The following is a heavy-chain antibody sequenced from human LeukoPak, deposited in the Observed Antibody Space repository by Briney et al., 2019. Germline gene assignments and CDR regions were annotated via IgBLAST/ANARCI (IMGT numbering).Heavy chain of an antibody. D-gene: IGHD2-15*01. J-gene: IGHJ4*02. CDR3: AEGYCSGGSCSIGGY. CDR1: GYTFTGYY. V-gene: IGHV1-2*02. CDR2: INPNSGGT. Sequence: EASVKVSCKASGYTFTGYYMHWVRQAPGQGLEWMGWINPNSGGTNYAQKFQGRVTMTRDTSISTAYMELSRLRSDDTAVYYCAEGYCSGGSCSIGGYWGQGTLVTVSS.